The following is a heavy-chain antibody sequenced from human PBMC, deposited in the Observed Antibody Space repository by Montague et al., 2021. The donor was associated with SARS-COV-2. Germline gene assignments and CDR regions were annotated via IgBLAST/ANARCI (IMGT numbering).Heavy chain of an antibody. J-gene: IGHJ4*02. CDR1: GGSISSSY. V-gene: IGHV4-59*08. Sequence: SETLSLTCSVSGGSISSSYWSWIRQPPGTGLEWIGFIYHYGSAKYNPSLKSRVTISVDTSKNQFSLKLSSVTAVATAVYYCARHANGDWYYFDYWGQGTLVTVSS. CDR2: IYHYGSA. CDR3: ARHANGDWYYFDY. D-gene: IGHD2-21*01.